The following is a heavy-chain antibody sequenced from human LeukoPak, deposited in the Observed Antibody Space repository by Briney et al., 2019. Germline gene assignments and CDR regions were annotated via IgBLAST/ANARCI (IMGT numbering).Heavy chain of an antibody. V-gene: IGHV3-23*01. J-gene: IGHJ4*02. D-gene: IGHD2-15*01. CDR3: AKQLGYCSDGSCYFPY. Sequence: AGGSLRLSCAASGFTFSSYAMTWVRQAPGKGLEWVSTISGSGGSTHYADSVKGRFTISRDNSKSTLYLQMNSLRAEDTAVYYCAKQLGYCSDGSCYFPYWGQGTLVTVSS. CDR2: ISGSGGST. CDR1: GFTFSSYA.